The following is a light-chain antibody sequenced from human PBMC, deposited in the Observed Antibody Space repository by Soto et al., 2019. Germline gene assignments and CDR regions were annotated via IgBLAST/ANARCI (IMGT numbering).Light chain of an antibody. CDR1: QSVTSTY. CDR3: QQYNNWPHGT. J-gene: IGKJ1*01. CDR2: GAS. Sequence: EIVLTQSPGTLSLSPWERATLSCRASQSVTSTYLAWYQQKPGQAPRLLIYGASTRATGIPARFSGSGSGTEFTLTISSLQSEDFAVYYCQQYNNWPHGTFGQGTKVDIK. V-gene: IGKV3-15*01.